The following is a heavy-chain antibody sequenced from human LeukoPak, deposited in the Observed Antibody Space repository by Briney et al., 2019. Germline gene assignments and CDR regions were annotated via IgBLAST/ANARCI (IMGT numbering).Heavy chain of an antibody. CDR3: ARETPGAGHFDY. CDR1: GGSINYYY. D-gene: IGHD7-27*01. J-gene: IGHJ4*02. CDR2: IYYSGGT. V-gene: IGHV4-59*01. Sequence: SETLFLTCTVSGGSINYYYWMWIRQPPGKGLEWIGYIYYSGGTHYNPPLKSRVTMLVDTSKNQFSLKLTAVTAADTAVYYCARETPGAGHFDYWGQGSLVTVSS.